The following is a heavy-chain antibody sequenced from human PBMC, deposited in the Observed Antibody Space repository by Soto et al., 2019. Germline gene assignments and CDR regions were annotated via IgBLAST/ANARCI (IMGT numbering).Heavy chain of an antibody. D-gene: IGHD1-26*01. CDR1: GITFSNYN. Sequence: RRLSCAASGITFSNYNMNWVRQAPGKGLEWVSYISSSSSSKYYADSVKGRFTISRDNGENSLFLQINSLRDEDTAVYYCASSGSYRLDYWGQGTLVTVSS. J-gene: IGHJ4*02. CDR2: ISSSSSSK. CDR3: ASSGSYRLDY. V-gene: IGHV3-48*02.